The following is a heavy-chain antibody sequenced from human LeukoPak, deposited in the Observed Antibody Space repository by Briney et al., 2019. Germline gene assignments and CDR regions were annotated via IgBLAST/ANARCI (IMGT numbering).Heavy chain of an antibody. CDR3: ARENVITFGGVIVIPAVDY. CDR2: ISAYNGDT. Sequence: ASVKVSCKASGYTFTSYGISWVRQAPGQGLEWMGWISAYNGDTIYAQKLQGRVTMTTDTSTRTGYMELRSLRSDDTAIYYCARENVITFGGVIVIPAVDYWGQGSLVTVSS. V-gene: IGHV1-18*01. J-gene: IGHJ4*02. CDR1: GYTFTSYG. D-gene: IGHD3-16*02.